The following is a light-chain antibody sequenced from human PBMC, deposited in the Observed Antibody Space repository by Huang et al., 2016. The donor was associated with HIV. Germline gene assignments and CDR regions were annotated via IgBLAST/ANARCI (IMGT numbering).Light chain of an antibody. CDR1: QSLYSN. J-gene: IGKJ4*01. CDR3: QQYNDWPLT. Sequence: EIVMTSSSVILSVSPVERVTLSCRANQSLYSNLAGYQHKPGQAPRFLIYGASTRATGIPARFSGSGSGTEFTLTISSLDSEDFAVYYCQQYNDWPLTFGGGTTVEI. V-gene: IGKV3-15*01. CDR2: GAS.